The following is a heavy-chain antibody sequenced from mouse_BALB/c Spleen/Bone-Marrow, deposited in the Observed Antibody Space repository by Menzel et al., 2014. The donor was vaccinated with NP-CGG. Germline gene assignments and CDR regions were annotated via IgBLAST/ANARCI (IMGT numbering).Heavy chain of an antibody. CDR2: INPSNGGT. CDR1: GYTFTSYY. D-gene: IGHD2-1*01. CDR3: TRYGNYYFDY. J-gene: IGHJ2*01. Sequence: VKLQESGAELVKPGASVKLSCKASGYTFTSYYMYWVKQRPGQGLEWIGEINPSNGGTNFNEKFESKATLTVDKSSSTAYMQLSSLTSEDSAVYYCTRYGNYYFDYWGQGTTLTVSS. V-gene: IGHV1S81*02.